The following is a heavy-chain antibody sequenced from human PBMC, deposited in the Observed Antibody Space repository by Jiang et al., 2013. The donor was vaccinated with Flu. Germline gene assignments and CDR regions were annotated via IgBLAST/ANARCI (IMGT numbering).Heavy chain of an antibody. CDR1: GFTFSSYA. V-gene: IGHV3-23*04. CDR3: ANYIVVVTAIQRYYYYGMDV. CDR2: ISGSGGST. J-gene: IGHJ6*02. Sequence: VQLVESGGGLVQPGGSLRLSCAASGFTFSSYAMSWVRQAPGKGLEWVSAISGSGGSTYYADSVKGRFTISRDNSKNTLYLQMNSLRAEDTAVYYCANYIVVVTAIQRYYYYGMDVVGPRDHGHRLL. D-gene: IGHD2-21*02.